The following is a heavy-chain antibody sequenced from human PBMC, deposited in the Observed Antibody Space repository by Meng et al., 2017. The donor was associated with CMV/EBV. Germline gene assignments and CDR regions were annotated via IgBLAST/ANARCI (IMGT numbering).Heavy chain of an antibody. Sequence: ESLKISCAASGFTFSSYAMSWVRQAPGKGLEWVSAISGSGGSTYYADSVKGRFTISRDNSKNTLYLQMNSLRAEDTAVYYCAKDRLSSSWLYYYYYGMDVWGQGTTVTVSS. CDR1: GFTFSSYA. J-gene: IGHJ6*02. CDR3: AKDRLSSSWLYYYYYGMDV. D-gene: IGHD6-13*01. CDR2: ISGSGGST. V-gene: IGHV3-23*01.